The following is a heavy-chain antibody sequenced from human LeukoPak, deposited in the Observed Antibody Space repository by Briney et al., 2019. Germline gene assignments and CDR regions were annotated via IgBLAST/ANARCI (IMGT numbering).Heavy chain of an antibody. CDR1: GFTFSTYN. J-gene: IGHJ6*03. V-gene: IGHV3-21*01. Sequence: GGSLRLSCAASGFTFSTYNINWVRQAPGKGLEWVSSITSSSSYIYYADSVKGRFTISRDNAKNSLYVQMNSLRAEDTAVYYCARDATLSGPGTYWSGSYYYMDVWGKGTTVTVSS. CDR3: ARDATLSGPGTYWSGSYYYMDV. D-gene: IGHD3-10*01. CDR2: ITSSSSYI.